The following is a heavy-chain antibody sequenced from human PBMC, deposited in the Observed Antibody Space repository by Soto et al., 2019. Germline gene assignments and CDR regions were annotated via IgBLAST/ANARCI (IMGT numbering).Heavy chain of an antibody. D-gene: IGHD2-21*02. J-gene: IGHJ4*02. V-gene: IGHV3-21*01. Sequence: EVQVVESGGGLVKPGGSLRLSCAVSGFTFSDYNMNWVRQAPGKGLEWVSSISGTSSHRYYADSVKGRFIISRDNAKNSLYLQMTGLRADDTAVYYCARGGTVVVTAPDYWGQGTLVTVSS. CDR3: ARGGTVVVTAPDY. CDR1: GFTFSDYN. CDR2: ISGTSSHR.